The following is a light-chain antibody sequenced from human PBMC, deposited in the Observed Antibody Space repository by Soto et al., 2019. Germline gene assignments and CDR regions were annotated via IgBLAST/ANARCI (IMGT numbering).Light chain of an antibody. CDR3: QHYNSYSEA. J-gene: IGKJ1*01. CDR2: GAS. V-gene: IGKV1-5*01. Sequence: IQMTQSPSSLSASVGYTVTITCRASQTISTYLNWYQQKPGKAPKLLIYGASSLQSGVPSRFSGSGSGTEFTLTISSLQPDDFATYYCQHYNSYSEAFGQGTKVDIK. CDR1: QTISTY.